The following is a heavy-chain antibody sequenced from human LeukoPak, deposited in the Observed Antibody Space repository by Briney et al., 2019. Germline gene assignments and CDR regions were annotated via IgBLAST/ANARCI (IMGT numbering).Heavy chain of an antibody. CDR2: IIPIFGTA. J-gene: IGHJ4*02. CDR1: GGTFSSYA. CDR3: ASDRGGGNYFDY. V-gene: IGHV1-69*06. Sequence: ASVKVSCNASGGTFSSYAISWVRQAPGQGLEWMGGIIPIFGTANYAQKFQGRVTITADKSTSTAYMELSSLRSEDTAVYYCASDRGGGNYFDYWGQGTLVTVSS. D-gene: IGHD3-10*01.